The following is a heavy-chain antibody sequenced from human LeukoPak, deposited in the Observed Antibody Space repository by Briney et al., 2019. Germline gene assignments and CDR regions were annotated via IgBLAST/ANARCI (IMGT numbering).Heavy chain of an antibody. V-gene: IGHV4-59*01. D-gene: IGHD3-22*01. CDR1: GVSISSYY. Sequence: SETLSLTWTVSGVSISSYYLSWIRQPPGKGLEWIWYIYYSRSTKYNPSLKSRVTISVDTSKNQFSLKLSSVTAADTAVYYCARSGRHYDSSGYWTWGQGTLVTVSS. CDR2: IYYSRST. J-gene: IGHJ5*02. CDR3: ARSGRHYDSSGYWT.